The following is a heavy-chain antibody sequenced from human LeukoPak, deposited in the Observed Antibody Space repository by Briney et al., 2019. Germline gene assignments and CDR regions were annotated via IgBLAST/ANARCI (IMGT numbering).Heavy chain of an antibody. J-gene: IGHJ4*02. CDR1: GFTFSSYG. V-gene: IGHV3-30*18. D-gene: IGHD6-13*01. Sequence: GGSLRLSCAASGFTFSSYGMHWVRQAPGKGLEWVAVISYDGSDEYYADFVKGRFAISRDNSKNTLYLQMNSLRGEYTAVYFCAKELYSTTWYDYWGQGTLVAVSS. CDR2: ISYDGSDE. CDR3: AKELYSTTWYDY.